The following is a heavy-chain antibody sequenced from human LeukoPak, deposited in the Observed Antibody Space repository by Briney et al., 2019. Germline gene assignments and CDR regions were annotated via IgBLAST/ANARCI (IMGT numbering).Heavy chain of an antibody. CDR1: GFTFSNAW. CDR3: TTGGIYCSGGSCYKGNFDY. V-gene: IGHV3-15*01. D-gene: IGHD2-15*01. CDR2: IKSKTDGGTT. Sequence: PGGSLRLSCAASGFTFSNAWMSWVRQAPGKGLEWVGRIKSKTDGGTTDYAATVKGRFTISKDDSKNTLYLQMDSLKTKDTAVYYCTTGGIYCSGGSCYKGNFDYWGQGTLVTVSS. J-gene: IGHJ4*02.